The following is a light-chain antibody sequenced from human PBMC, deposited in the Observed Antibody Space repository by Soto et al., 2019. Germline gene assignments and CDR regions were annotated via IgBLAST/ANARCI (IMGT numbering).Light chain of an antibody. V-gene: IGLV2-23*01. CDR1: SSDVGSYNL. CDR3: CSYAGSSTYVV. J-gene: IGLJ2*01. Sequence: QSALTQPASVSGSPGQSITISCTGTSSDVGSYNLVSWYQQHPGKAPKLMIYEGSKRHSGVSNRFSGSKSGNTASLTISGLQDEDEADYYCCSYAGSSTYVVFCGGTKLTVL. CDR2: EGS.